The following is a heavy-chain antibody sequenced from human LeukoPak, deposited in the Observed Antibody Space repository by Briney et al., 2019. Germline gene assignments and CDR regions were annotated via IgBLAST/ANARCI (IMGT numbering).Heavy chain of an antibody. Sequence: SETLSLTCTVSGGSISSYYWSWIRQPPGKGLEWIGNIYYSGSTNYNPSLKSRVTISVDTSKNQFSLKLSSVTAADTAVYYCARFDPDYYDSSGYSYWGQGTLVTVSS. V-gene: IGHV4-59*01. CDR3: ARFDPDYYDSSGYSY. CDR2: IYYSGST. D-gene: IGHD3-22*01. J-gene: IGHJ4*02. CDR1: GGSISSYY.